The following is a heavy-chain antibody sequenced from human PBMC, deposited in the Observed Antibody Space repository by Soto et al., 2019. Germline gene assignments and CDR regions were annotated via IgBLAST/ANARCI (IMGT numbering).Heavy chain of an antibody. D-gene: IGHD6-13*01. Sequence: GGSLRLSCAASGFTFTYWMHWVRQAPGKGLVWVSRINRDGSITNYTDSVRGRFTMSRDNARNTLFLQMNSLRADDTAIYYCVSGFTEAAAAYWAQGTLVTVSS. V-gene: IGHV3-74*01. J-gene: IGHJ4*02. CDR2: INRDGSIT. CDR3: VSGFTEAAAAY. CDR1: GFTFTYW.